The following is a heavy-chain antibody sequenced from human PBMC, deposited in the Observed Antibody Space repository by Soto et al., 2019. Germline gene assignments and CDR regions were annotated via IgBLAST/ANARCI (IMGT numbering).Heavy chain of an antibody. J-gene: IGHJ6*02. CDR1: GFTLSDFA. CDR3: AGAVPGMDV. CDR2: ISNDGGIE. Sequence: QVQLVQSGGGVVQPGRSLRLSCAASGFTLSDFAMHWVRQAPGKGLEWVALISNDGGIEHYGDSVRGRFTISRDNSKHMLYLQMTSLRVEDTAVYYCAGAVPGMDVWGQGTTVTVSS. V-gene: IGHV3-30-3*01.